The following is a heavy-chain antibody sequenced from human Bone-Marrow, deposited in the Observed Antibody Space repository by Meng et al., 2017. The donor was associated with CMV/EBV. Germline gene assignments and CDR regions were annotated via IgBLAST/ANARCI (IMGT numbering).Heavy chain of an antibody. J-gene: IGHJ4*02. V-gene: IGHV3-48*03. CDR3: ARAPYPAPQDY. CDR1: GFTFSSYE. CDR2: ISSSGSTI. Sequence: GESLKISCAASGFTFSSYEMNWVRQAPGKGLEWVSYISSSGSTIYYADSVKGRFTISRDNAKNSLYLQMNSLRAEDTAVYFCARAPYPAPQDYWGQGTLVTVSS.